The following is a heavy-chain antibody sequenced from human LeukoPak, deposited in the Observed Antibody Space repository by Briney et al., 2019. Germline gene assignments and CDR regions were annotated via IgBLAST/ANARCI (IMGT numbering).Heavy chain of an antibody. Sequence: PGGSLRLSCVASGFIFSSYEMNWVRQAPGKGLEWVSYISSSGSTIYSADSVKGRFTISRDNAKNSPYLQMNSLSAEDTAVYYCARVYGIWSPGYFDYWGQGTLVTVSS. CDR1: GFIFSSYE. CDR2: ISSSGSTI. D-gene: IGHD3-3*01. CDR3: ARVYGIWSPGYFDY. V-gene: IGHV3-48*03. J-gene: IGHJ4*02.